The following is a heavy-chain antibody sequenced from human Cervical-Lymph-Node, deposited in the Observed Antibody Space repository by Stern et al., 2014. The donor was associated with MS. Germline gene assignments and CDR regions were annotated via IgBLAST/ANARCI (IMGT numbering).Heavy chain of an antibody. D-gene: IGHD2-8*01. V-gene: IGHV1-18*01. J-gene: IGHJ4*02. CDR3: ARDKMHAFDY. Sequence: QVQLGQSGTEVKKPGASVLVSCKASGYTFTTYGITWVRQAPGQGLEWMGWISADSGNTKYAQKFQDRVTMTRDTTTGTAYMVVRSLRSEDTAVYYCARDKMHAFDYWGQGTQVTVPS. CDR2: ISADSGNT. CDR1: GYTFTTYG.